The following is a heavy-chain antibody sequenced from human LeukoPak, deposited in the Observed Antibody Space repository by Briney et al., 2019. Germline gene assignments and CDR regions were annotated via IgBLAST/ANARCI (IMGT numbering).Heavy chain of an antibody. V-gene: IGHV3-7*01. CDR2: IKQDGSEK. CDR3: AREASVVVITIIDAFDI. Sequence: GGSLRLSCGASGFTFSNYWMSWVRQAPGKGLEWVANIKQDGSEKYYVDSVKGRFTISRDNAKNSLYLQMNSLRAEDTAVYYCAREASVVVITIIDAFDIWGQGTMVTVSS. D-gene: IGHD3-22*01. CDR1: GFTFSNYW. J-gene: IGHJ3*02.